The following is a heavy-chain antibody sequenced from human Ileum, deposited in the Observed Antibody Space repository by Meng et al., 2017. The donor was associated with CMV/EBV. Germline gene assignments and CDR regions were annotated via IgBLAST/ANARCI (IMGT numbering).Heavy chain of an antibody. CDR1: TFTLNNYG. CDR3: ARVATLSTIPWFDP. D-gene: IGHD3-3*01. V-gene: IGHV3-74*01. Sequence: GESLKISCAASTFTLNNYGMNWVRQAPGKGLVWVSRIDYDGSSATYADSVKGRFTISRDNAKNTLYLQMNSLTAEDTAVYYCARVATLSTIPWFDPWGQGTLVTVSS. J-gene: IGHJ5*02. CDR2: IDYDGSSA.